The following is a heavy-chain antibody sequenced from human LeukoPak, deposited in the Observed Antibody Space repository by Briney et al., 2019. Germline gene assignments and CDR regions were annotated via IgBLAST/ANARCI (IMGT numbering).Heavy chain of an antibody. CDR1: GGSISSYY. CDR2: IYYSGST. CDR3: ARDWPMVRGGGAFDI. V-gene: IGHV4-59*01. Sequence: PSETLSLTSTVSGGSISSYYWSWIRQPPGKGLEWIGYIYYSGSTNYNPSLKSRVTISVDTSKNQFSLKLSSVTAADTAVYYCARDWPMVRGGGAFDIWGQGTMVTVSS. J-gene: IGHJ3*02. D-gene: IGHD3-10*01.